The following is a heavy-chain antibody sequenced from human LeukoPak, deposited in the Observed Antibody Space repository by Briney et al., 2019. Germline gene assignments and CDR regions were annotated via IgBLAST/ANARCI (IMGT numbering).Heavy chain of an antibody. CDR1: EYTFTSYY. V-gene: IGHV5-51*01. J-gene: IGHJ4*02. CDR2: IYPGDSDSDT. CDR3: ARFRSSRQAFDY. Sequence: GESLKISCKGSEYTFTSYYIGWVRQMPGKGLEWMGIIYPGDSDSDTRYSPSFQGQVTISADKSISTAYLQWSSLKASDTAMYYCARFRSSRQAFDYWGQGTLVTVSS. D-gene: IGHD3-3*01.